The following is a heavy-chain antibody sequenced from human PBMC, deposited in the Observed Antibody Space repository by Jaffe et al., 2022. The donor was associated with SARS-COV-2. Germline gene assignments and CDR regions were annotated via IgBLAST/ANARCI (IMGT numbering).Heavy chain of an antibody. V-gene: IGHV1-18*01. CDR2: ISAYNGNT. CDR1: GYTFTSYG. D-gene: IGHD3-10*01. J-gene: IGHJ6*02. CDR3: AKSGGVRDYYYYYGMDV. Sequence: QVQLVQSGAEVKKPGASVKVSCKASGYTFTSYGISWVRQAPGQGLEWMGWISAYNGNTNYAQKLQGRVTMTTDTSTSTAYMELRSLRSDDTAVYYCAKSGGVRDYYYYYGMDVWGQGTTVTVSS.